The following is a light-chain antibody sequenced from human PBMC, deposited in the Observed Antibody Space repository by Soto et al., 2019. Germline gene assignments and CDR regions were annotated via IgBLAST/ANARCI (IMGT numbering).Light chain of an antibody. CDR2: EDT. CDR1: KLGDKY. V-gene: IGLV3-1*01. CDR3: QVWDSSDVV. Sequence: SYELTQPPSVSVSPGQTASITCSGDKLGDKYTCWYQQKPGQSPVLVIYEDTKRPSGIPERFSGSNSGNTATPTISGTQAMDEADYYCQVWDSSDVVFGGGTKLTVL. J-gene: IGLJ2*01.